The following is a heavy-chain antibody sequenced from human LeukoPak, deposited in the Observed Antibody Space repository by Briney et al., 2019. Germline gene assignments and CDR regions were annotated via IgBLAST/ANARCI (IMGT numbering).Heavy chain of an antibody. V-gene: IGHV3-66*01. CDR1: GFTVSSNY. CDR3: AREGSSSMKY. CDR2: IYSGGTT. Sequence: PGGSLRLSCAASGFTVSSNYMSWGRQAPGKGLEWVSVIYSGGTTYYADSVKGRFIISRDNSKNTLYLQMSSLRAEDTAVYYCAREGSSSMKYWGQGTLVTVSS. J-gene: IGHJ4*02. D-gene: IGHD6-6*01.